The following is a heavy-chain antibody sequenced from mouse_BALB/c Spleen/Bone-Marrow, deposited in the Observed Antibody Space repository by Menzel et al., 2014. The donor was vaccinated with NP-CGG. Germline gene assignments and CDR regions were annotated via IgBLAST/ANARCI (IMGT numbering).Heavy chain of an antibody. Sequence: VMLVESGAELARPGASVRMSCKASGYSFTSFTMHWLKQRPGQGLEWIAYIVPSSAYSNYNQKFKDKATLTADRSSNTAYMQLSSLTSEDSAVYYCAREGSYDGCSGHFDFWGPGTTLTVSS. D-gene: IGHD2-3*01. V-gene: IGHV1-4*01. J-gene: IGHJ2*01. CDR2: IVPSSAYS. CDR1: GYSFTSFT. CDR3: AREGSYDGCSGHFDF.